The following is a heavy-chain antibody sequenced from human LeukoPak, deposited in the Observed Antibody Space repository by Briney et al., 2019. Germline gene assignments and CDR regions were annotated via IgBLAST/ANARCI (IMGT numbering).Heavy chain of an antibody. Sequence: SETLSLTCTVSGGSISSYYWSWIRQPPGKGLEWIGYIHYSGSTNYNPSLKSRVTISVDTSKNQFSLKLSSVTAADTAVYYCARVRSGYDDLYYYYGMDVWGKGTTVTVSS. J-gene: IGHJ6*04. CDR2: IHYSGST. CDR1: GGSISSYY. V-gene: IGHV4-59*01. D-gene: IGHD5-12*01. CDR3: ARVRSGYDDLYYYYGMDV.